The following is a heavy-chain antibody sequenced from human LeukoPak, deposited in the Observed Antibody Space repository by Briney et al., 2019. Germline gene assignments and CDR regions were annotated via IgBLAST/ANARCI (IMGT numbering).Heavy chain of an antibody. CDR3: ARHFDY. CDR2: VSYSGST. Sequence: PSETLSLTCTVSGVSISSSGSYWGWIRQPPGKGLEWIGSVSYSGSTSYNPSLKSRVTISGDTSKNQFSLRLISVTAADTAVYYCARHFDYWGQGTLVTVSS. CDR1: GVSISSSGSY. J-gene: IGHJ4*02. V-gene: IGHV4-39*01.